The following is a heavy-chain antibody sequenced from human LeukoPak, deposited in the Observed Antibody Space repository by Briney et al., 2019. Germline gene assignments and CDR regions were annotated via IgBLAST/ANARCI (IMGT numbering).Heavy chain of an antibody. V-gene: IGHV1-8*01. J-gene: IGHJ6*03. CDR2: MNPNSGKT. CDR3: ARGVRGASRPYYYYYYMDV. Sequence: ASVPVSFKASGYSFTSYDINLVRLATAQGLEWVGLMNPNSGKTGYAQKFQGRVTMNRDTSISTAYMELSSLRSEDTAVYYCARGVRGASRPYYYYYYMDVWGKGTTVTVSS. CDR1: GYSFTSYD. D-gene: IGHD3-10*01.